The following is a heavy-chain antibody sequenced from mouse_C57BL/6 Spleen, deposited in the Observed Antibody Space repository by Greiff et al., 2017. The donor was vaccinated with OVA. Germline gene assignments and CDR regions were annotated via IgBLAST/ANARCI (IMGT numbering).Heavy chain of an antibody. Sequence: VQLQQPGAELVRPGSSVKLSCKASGYTFTSYWMHWVKQRPIQGLEWIGNIDPSDSETHYNQKFKDKATLTVDKSSSTAYMQLSSLTSEDSAVYYCAAWDDYDVGFAYWGQGTLVTVSA. CDR3: AAWDDYDVGFAY. V-gene: IGHV1-52*01. J-gene: IGHJ3*01. D-gene: IGHD2-4*01. CDR1: GYTFTSYW. CDR2: IDPSDSET.